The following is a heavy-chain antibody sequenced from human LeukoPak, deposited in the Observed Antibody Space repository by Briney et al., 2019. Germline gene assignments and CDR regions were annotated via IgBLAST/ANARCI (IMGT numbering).Heavy chain of an antibody. J-gene: IGHJ4*02. CDR1: GYTFTSYG. Sequence: ASVKVSCKASGYTFTSYGISWVRQAPGQGLEWMGWISAYNGNTNYAQKLQGRVTMTTDTPTSTAYMELRSLRSDDTAVYYCARAWGSIAVAAIDYWGQGTLVTVSS. CDR3: ARAWGSIAVAAIDY. V-gene: IGHV1-18*04. CDR2: ISAYNGNT. D-gene: IGHD6-19*01.